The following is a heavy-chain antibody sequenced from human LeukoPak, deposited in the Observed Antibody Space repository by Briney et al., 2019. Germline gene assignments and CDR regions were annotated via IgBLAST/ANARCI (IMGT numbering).Heavy chain of an antibody. CDR3: ATIMGPYDFWSGYYRDY. J-gene: IGHJ4*02. Sequence: SETLSLTCTVSGVSISSGSYDWSWLRQPAGKGLEWIGRIYTSGSTNYNPSLKSRVTISVDTSKNQFSLKLSSVTAADTAVYYCATIMGPYDFWSGYYRDYWGQGTLVTVSS. D-gene: IGHD3-3*01. V-gene: IGHV4-61*02. CDR2: IYTSGST. CDR1: GVSISSGSYD.